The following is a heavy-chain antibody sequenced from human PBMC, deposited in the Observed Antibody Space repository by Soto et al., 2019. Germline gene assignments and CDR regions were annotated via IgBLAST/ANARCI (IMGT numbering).Heavy chain of an antibody. V-gene: IGHV3-30*03. Sequence: XESLSLSCAASGFIFSAFGIHWVRQAPGKGLEWVAFLSHDGSNKYYADSVRGRFTISRDNSKNTVYLQMNSLRPDDTAVYYCARDRDGGTYTYFDNWGQGTRVTVSS. CDR2: LSHDGSNK. CDR3: ARDRDGGTYTYFDN. CDR1: GFIFSAFG. J-gene: IGHJ4*02. D-gene: IGHD1-26*01.